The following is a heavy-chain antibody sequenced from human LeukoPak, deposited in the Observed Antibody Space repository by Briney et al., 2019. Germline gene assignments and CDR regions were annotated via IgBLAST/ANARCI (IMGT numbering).Heavy chain of an antibody. V-gene: IGHV3-53*01. CDR2: IYSGGST. CDR3: ARSSSGAFDY. Sequence: PGGSLRLSCAASGFTFSSYAMSWVRQAPGKGLEWVSVIYSGGSTYYADSVKGRFTISRDNSKNTLYLQMNSLRAEDTAVYYCARSSSGAFDYWGQGTLVTVSS. J-gene: IGHJ4*02. CDR1: GFTFSSYA.